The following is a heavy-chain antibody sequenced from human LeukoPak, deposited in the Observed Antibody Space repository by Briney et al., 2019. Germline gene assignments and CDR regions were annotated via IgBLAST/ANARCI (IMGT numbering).Heavy chain of an antibody. CDR3: ARALYYYGKVGY. V-gene: IGHV3-30-3*01. J-gene: IGHJ4*02. CDR2: ISYDGSNK. Sequence: PGGSLRLSCAASGFTFSSYAMHWVRQAPGKGLEWVAVISYDGSNKYYADSVKGRFTISRDNSKNTLYLQMNSLRAEDTAVYYCARALYYYGKVGYWGQGTLVTVSS. D-gene: IGHD3-10*01. CDR1: GFTFSSYA.